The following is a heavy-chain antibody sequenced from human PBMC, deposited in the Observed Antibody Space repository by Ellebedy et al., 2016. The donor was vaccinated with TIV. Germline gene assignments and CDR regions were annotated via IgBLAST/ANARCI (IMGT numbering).Heavy chain of an antibody. CDR1: GYSFTNYW. CDR2: IYPGDSDT. V-gene: IGHV5-51*01. J-gene: IGHJ4*02. Sequence: GESLKISCKGSGYSFTNYWIGWVRQMSGKGLEWMGIIYPGDSDTRYSPSFQGQVTISADKSISTAYLQWSSLKASDTAMYYCARVGEVAATPCSYWGQGTLVTVSS. D-gene: IGHD2-15*01. CDR3: ARVGEVAATPCSY.